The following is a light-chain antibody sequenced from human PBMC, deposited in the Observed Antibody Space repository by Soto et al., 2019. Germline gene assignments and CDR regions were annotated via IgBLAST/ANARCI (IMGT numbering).Light chain of an antibody. CDR2: DAS. V-gene: IGKV1-5*01. CDR1: QSISAW. Sequence: DIQMTQSPSTLPASVGDRVTITCRASQSISAWLAWYQQKPGKAPKLLIYDASSLESGLPSRFSASGSGTVFTLTISSLQPDDFANYYCQQYNSYSWMFGEGTKVE. J-gene: IGKJ1*01. CDR3: QQYNSYSWM.